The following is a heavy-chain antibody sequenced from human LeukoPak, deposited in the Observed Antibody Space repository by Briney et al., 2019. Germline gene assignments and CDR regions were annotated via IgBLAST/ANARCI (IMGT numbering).Heavy chain of an antibody. V-gene: IGHV4-38-2*02. CDR2: IYHSGST. CDR1: GYPISSGYY. J-gene: IGHJ2*01. D-gene: IGHD3-22*01. Sequence: SETLSLTCTVSGYPISSGYYWGWIRRPPGKGLEWIGSIYHSGSTYYNPSLKSRVTISVDTSKNQFSLKLSSVTAADTAVYYCARDVSMIIPPGYFDLWGRGTLVTVSS. CDR3: ARDVSMIIPPGYFDL.